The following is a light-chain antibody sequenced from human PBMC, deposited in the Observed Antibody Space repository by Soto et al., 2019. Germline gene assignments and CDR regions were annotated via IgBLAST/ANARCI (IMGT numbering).Light chain of an antibody. V-gene: IGKV3-20*01. CDR3: QQYGSSPWT. J-gene: IGKJ1*01. CDR2: GAS. CDR1: QSVSSSY. Sequence: EIVLTQSPGTLSLSPGERATLSCRASQSVSSSYLAWYQQKPGQAPRLLIYGASSRAAGIPDRFSGSGSGTEFTSTISRLEPEDFAVYYWQQYGSSPWTFGQATKVDFK.